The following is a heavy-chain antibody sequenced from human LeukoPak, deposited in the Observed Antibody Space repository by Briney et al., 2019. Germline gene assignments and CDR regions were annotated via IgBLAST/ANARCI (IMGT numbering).Heavy chain of an antibody. D-gene: IGHD6-13*01. CDR2: IYYSGST. Sequence: PSQTLSLTCTVSGGSISSGGYYWSWIRQHPGKGLEWIGYIYYSGSTYYNPSLKSRVTISVDTSKNQFSLKLSSVTAADTAVYYCAREVGAAAGNPIDYWGQGTLVTVSS. CDR3: AREVGAAAGNPIDY. V-gene: IGHV4-31*03. J-gene: IGHJ4*02. CDR1: GGSISSGGYY.